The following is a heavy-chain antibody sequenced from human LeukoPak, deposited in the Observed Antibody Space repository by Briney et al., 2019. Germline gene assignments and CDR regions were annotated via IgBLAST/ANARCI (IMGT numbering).Heavy chain of an antibody. CDR3: ARDLYYYDSSGYSISGAFDI. V-gene: IGHV1-2*02. Sequence: ASVKVSCKASGYTFTGYYMHWVRQAPGQGLEWMGWINPNSGGTNYAQKFQGRVTMTRDTSISTAYMELSRLRSDDTAVYYCARDLYYYDSSGYSISGAFDIWGQGTMVTVSS. J-gene: IGHJ3*02. D-gene: IGHD3-22*01. CDR2: INPNSGGT. CDR1: GYTFTGYY.